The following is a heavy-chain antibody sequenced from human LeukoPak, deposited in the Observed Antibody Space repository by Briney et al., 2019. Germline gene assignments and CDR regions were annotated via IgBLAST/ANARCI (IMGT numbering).Heavy chain of an antibody. CDR2: ISGGGGST. Sequence: GGSLRLSCAASEFTFNHYAMRWVRQAPGKGREWVSSISGGGGSTYYADSVKGRFTISRDNSKNTLFLQMSSLTAGDTAVYYCAKSAYYDSSGFYREYYFEHWGQGTLDTVSS. D-gene: IGHD3-22*01. CDR1: EFTFNHYA. CDR3: AKSAYYDSSGFYREYYFEH. J-gene: IGHJ4*02. V-gene: IGHV3-23*01.